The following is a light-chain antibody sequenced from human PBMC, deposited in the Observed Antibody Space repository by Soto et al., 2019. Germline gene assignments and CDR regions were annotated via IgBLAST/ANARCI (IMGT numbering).Light chain of an antibody. CDR1: QTISSW. Sequence: DIQKTQSPYTLSSSVGNRVTLTCRASQTISSWLAWYQQKPGKAPKLLIYKASTLKSGVPSRFSGSGSGTEFTLTISSLQPDDFATYYCQHYNSYSEAFGQGTKVDIK. V-gene: IGKV1-5*03. CDR3: QHYNSYSEA. CDR2: KAS. J-gene: IGKJ1*01.